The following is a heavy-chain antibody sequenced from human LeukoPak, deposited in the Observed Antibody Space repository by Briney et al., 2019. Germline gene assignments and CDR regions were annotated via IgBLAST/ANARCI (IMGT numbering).Heavy chain of an antibody. CDR2: INPNSGGT. Sequence: VSVKVSCKASGYTFTGYYMHWVRQAPGQGLEWMGWINPNSGGTNYAQKFQGRVTMTRDTSISTAYMELSRLRSDDTAVYYCARESSAELLRNWYFDLWGRGTLLTVSS. CDR1: GYTFTGYY. D-gene: IGHD2-15*01. CDR3: ARESSAELLRNWYFDL. J-gene: IGHJ2*01. V-gene: IGHV1-2*02.